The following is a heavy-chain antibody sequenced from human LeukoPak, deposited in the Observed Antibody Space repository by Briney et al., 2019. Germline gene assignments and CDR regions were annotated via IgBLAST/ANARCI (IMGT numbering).Heavy chain of an antibody. CDR1: GFTFSTYS. D-gene: IGHD1-14*01. Sequence: QAGGSLRLSCAASGFTFSTYSMSWVRQAPGKGLEWVSTITAGGGNKDYADSVKGRFTISRDNSKNTLFLQMNSLTAEDTATYYCVKRPSEPCRDSGCYFDSWGQGTLVTVSS. V-gene: IGHV3-23*01. CDR3: VKRPSEPCRDSGCYFDS. CDR2: ITAGGGNK. J-gene: IGHJ4*02.